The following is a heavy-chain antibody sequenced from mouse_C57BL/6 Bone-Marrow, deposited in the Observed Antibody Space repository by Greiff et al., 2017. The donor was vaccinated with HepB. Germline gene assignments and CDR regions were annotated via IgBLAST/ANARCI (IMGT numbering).Heavy chain of an antibody. CDR2: ILPSIGRT. CDR1: DSEVFPIAY. D-gene: IGHD1-1*01. V-gene: IGHV15-2*01. Sequence: QVQLKESGSELRSPGSSVKLSCKDFDSEVFPIAYMSWVRQKPGHGFEWIGGILPSIGRTIYGEKFEDKATLDADTLSNTAYLELNSLTSEDSAIYYCARLHYYGSSYWYFDVWGTGTTVTVSS. J-gene: IGHJ1*03. CDR3: ARLHYYGSSYWYFDV.